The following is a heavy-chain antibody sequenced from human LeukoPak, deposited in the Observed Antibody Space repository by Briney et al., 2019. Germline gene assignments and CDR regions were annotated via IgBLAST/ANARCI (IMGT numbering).Heavy chain of an antibody. V-gene: IGHV5-51*01. D-gene: IGHD3-9*01. CDR2: IYPGDSDT. CDR3: ARQSSIRPYDILTGYYEP. Sequence: GESLKISCKGSGYSFTSYWIGWVRQMPGKGLEWMGIIYPGDSDTRYSPSFQGQVTISADKSISTAYLQWSSLKASDTAMYYCARQSSIRPYDILTGYYEPWGQGTLVTVSS. J-gene: IGHJ5*02. CDR1: GYSFTSYW.